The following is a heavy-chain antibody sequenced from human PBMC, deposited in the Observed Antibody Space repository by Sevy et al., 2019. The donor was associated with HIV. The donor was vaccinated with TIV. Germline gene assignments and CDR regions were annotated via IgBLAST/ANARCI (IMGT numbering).Heavy chain of an antibody. Sequence: GGSLRLSCAVSGFTFSSHWMSWVRQAPGKGLEWVANINQDGNNKYYVDPVKGRFTISRDNAKNSLSLQMNSLRAEDTAVYYCARDTGGIGMDVWGQGTTVTVSS. D-gene: IGHD6-13*01. CDR2: INQDGNNK. J-gene: IGHJ6*02. V-gene: IGHV3-7*01. CDR1: GFTFSSHW. CDR3: ARDTGGIGMDV.